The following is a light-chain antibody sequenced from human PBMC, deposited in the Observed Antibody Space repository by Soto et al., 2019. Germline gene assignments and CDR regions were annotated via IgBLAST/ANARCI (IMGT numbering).Light chain of an antibody. CDR1: QDISNW. V-gene: IGKV1-12*01. CDR3: QQTSSFPRT. Sequence: DIQMTQSPSSVSASVGARVTITCRASQDISNWLVWYQQKAGEAPKLLIYAASTLQSEVPSRISGGGSGTEFSLTSSSLQPEDFATYQCQQTSSFPRTFGGGTKVEI. CDR2: AAS. J-gene: IGKJ4*01.